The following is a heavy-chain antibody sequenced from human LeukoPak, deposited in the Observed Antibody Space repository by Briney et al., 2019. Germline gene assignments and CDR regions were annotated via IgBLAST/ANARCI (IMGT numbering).Heavy chain of an antibody. J-gene: IGHJ4*02. V-gene: IGHV1-2*02. D-gene: IGHD6-13*01. Sequence: GGSLRLSCAASGFTFSSYAMHWVRQAPGQGLEWMGWINPNSGGTNYAQKFQGRVTMTRDTSISTAYMELSRLRSDDTAVYYCARVCRSSSWYEDDYWGQGTLVTVSS. CDR2: INPNSGGT. CDR1: GFTFSSYA. CDR3: ARVCRSSSWYEDDY.